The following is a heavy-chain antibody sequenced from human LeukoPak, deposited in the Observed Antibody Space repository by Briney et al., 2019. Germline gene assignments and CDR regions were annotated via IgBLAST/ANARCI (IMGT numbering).Heavy chain of an antibody. CDR2: IYPGDSDT. CDR1: GYSFTSYW. D-gene: IGHD4-17*01. CDR3: ARHNDYGDYGAYYYGMDV. V-gene: IGHV5-51*01. J-gene: IGHJ6*02. Sequence: GESLKISCKGSGYSFTSYWIGWVRQMPGKGLEWMGIIYPGDSDTRYSPSFQGQVTISADKSISTAYLQWSSLKASDTAMYYCARHNDYGDYGAYYYGMDVWGQGTTVTDSS.